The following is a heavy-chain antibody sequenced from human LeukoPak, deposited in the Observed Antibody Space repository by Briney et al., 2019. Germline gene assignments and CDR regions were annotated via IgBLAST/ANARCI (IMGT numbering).Heavy chain of an antibody. CDR1: GFTFSSYA. D-gene: IGHD4-23*01. CDR2: ISGSGGST. J-gene: IGHJ4*02. CDR3: AKFRKRGLVNY. V-gene: IGHV3-23*01. Sequence: GGSLRLSCAASGFTFSSYAMSWVRQAPGKGLEWVSAISGSGGSTYYADSVKGRFTISRDDSKNTLYLQMNSLRAEDTAVYYCAKFRKRGLVNYWGQGTLVTVSS.